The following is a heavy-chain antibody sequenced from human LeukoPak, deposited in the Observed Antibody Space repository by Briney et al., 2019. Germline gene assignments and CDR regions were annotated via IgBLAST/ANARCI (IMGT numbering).Heavy chain of an antibody. CDR2: INWNGGST. Sequence: GRSLRLSCAASGFTFDDYGMSWVRQAPGKGLEWVSGINWNGGSTGYADSVKGRFTISRGNAKNSLYLQMNSLRAEDTALYYCATRQDYGGRYFQHWGQGTLVTVSS. J-gene: IGHJ1*01. D-gene: IGHD4-23*01. V-gene: IGHV3-20*04. CDR1: GFTFDDYG. CDR3: ATRQDYGGRYFQH.